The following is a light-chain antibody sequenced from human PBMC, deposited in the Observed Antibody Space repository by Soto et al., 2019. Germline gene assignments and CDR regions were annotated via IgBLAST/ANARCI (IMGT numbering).Light chain of an antibody. CDR2: KAS. V-gene: IGKV1-5*03. CDR1: QTITNY. J-gene: IGKJ1*01. Sequence: DIQMTQSPSSLSASVGDRVTVTCRVSQTITNYLNWYQQQSGKAPNLLIYKASRLETGVPSRFSGSGSGTDFTLTISRLEPEDFAVYYCQQYGSSPTWTFGQGTKVDIK. CDR3: QQYGSSPTWT.